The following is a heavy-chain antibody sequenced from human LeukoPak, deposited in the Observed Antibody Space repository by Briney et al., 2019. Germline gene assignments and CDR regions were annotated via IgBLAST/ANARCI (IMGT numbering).Heavy chain of an antibody. CDR1: GFTFSNYG. CDR3: AKLPYGGNSQY. D-gene: IGHD4-23*01. V-gene: IGHV3-23*01. J-gene: IGHJ4*02. CDR2: LTGDGSST. Sequence: PGGSLRLSCAASGFTFSNYGMIWVRQAPGKGLEWVSSLTGDGSSTFYADSVKGRFTISRDNSKNALYLQMNSLRAEDTAVYYCAKLPYGGNSQYWGPGTLVTVSS.